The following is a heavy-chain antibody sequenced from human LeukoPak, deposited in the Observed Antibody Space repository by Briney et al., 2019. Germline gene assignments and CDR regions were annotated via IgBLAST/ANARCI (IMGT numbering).Heavy chain of an antibody. CDR3: ARLTYYYDSSGWPYFDY. J-gene: IGHJ4*02. D-gene: IGHD3-22*01. Sequence: SETLSLTCTVSGGSISSHYWSWIRQPPGKGLEWIGYIYYSGSTNYNPSLKSRVTISVDTSKNQFSLKLGSVTAADTAVYYCARLTYYYDSSGWPYFDYWGQGTLVTVSS. V-gene: IGHV4-59*08. CDR1: GGSISSHY. CDR2: IYYSGST.